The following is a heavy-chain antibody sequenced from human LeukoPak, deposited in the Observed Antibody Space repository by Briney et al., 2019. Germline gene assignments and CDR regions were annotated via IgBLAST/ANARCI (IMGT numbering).Heavy chain of an antibody. CDR1: GYTLTSYD. Sequence: ASVKVSCKASGYTLTSYDSNWVRQATGQGLEWMGWMNPNSGNTGYAQKFQDRVTMTRNTSISTAYMELSSLRSEDTAVYYCARRSSCLDYWGQGTLVTVSS. D-gene: IGHD2-15*01. V-gene: IGHV1-8*01. J-gene: IGHJ4*02. CDR2: MNPNSGNT. CDR3: ARRSSCLDY.